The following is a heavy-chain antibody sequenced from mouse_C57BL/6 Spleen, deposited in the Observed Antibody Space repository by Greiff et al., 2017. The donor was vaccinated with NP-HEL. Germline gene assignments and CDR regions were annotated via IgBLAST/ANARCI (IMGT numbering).Heavy chain of an antibody. V-gene: IGHV3-6*01. CDR2: ISYDGSN. Sequence: EVQLQQSGPGLVKPSQSLSLTCSVTGYSITSGYYWNWIRQFPGNKLEWMGYISYDGSNNYNPSLKNRISITRDISKNQFFLKLNSVTTEDTATYYGARDDYGFDYWGQGTTLTVSS. CDR1: GYSITSGYY. CDR3: ARDDYGFDY. J-gene: IGHJ2*01. D-gene: IGHD1-1*01.